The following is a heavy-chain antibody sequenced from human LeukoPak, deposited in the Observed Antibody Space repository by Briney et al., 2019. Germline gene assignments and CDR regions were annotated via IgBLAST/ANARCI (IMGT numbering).Heavy chain of an antibody. CDR3: ATGLSQYYDF. CDR2: INSDGSST. CDR1: GITFGDYW. V-gene: IGHV3-74*01. J-gene: IGHJ2*01. Sequence: GGSLRLSCGASGITFGDYWMHWVRQAPGKGLVWVSRINSDGSSTIYADSVKGRFTISRDNAKNTVYLRMNSLRAEDTAVFYCATGLSQYYDFWGRGTLVTVSS. D-gene: IGHD2-8*02.